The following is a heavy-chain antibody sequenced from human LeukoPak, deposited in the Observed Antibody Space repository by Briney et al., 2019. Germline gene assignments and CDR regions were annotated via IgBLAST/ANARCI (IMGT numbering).Heavy chain of an antibody. J-gene: IGHJ4*02. CDR2: IIPILGIA. CDR1: GGTFSSDA. CDR3: ARASTDYGDFPWDY. D-gene: IGHD4-17*01. V-gene: IGHV1-69*04. Sequence: SVKVSCKASGGTFSSDAISWVRQAPGQGLEWMGRIIPILGIANYAQKFQGRVTITADKSTSTAYMELSSLRSEDTAVYYCARASTDYGDFPWDYWGQGTLVTVSS.